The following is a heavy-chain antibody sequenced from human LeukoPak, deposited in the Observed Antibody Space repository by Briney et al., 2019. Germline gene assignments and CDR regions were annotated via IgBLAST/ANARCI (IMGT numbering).Heavy chain of an antibody. Sequence: GGSLRLSCAASEFSVGSNYMTWVRQAPGKGLEWVSLIYSGGSTYYADSVKGRFTISRDNSKNTLYLQMSSLRAEDTAVYYCARGKDYYDSSDNWFDPWGQGTLVTVSS. CDR1: EFSVGSNY. CDR2: IYSGGST. J-gene: IGHJ5*02. CDR3: ARGKDYYDSSDNWFDP. V-gene: IGHV3-66*01. D-gene: IGHD3-22*01.